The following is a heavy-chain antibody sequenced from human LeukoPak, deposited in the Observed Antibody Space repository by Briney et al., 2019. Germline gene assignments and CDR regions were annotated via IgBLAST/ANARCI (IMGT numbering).Heavy chain of an antibody. CDR3: VRGYYYDSSGYWVRAFDI. J-gene: IGHJ3*02. CDR1: GGSINSTNYY. V-gene: IGHV4-39*07. Sequence: SETLSLTCTVSGGSINSTNYYWGWIRQPPGKGLEGIVSIYYSGSTYDNPALRSRITISVDTSKTQFSLKLTSVTAADTAVYYCVRGYYYDSSGYWVRAFDIWGQGTMVTVSS. CDR2: IYYSGST. D-gene: IGHD3-22*01.